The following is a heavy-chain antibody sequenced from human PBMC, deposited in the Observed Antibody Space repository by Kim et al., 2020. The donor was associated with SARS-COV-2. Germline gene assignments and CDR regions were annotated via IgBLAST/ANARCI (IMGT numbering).Heavy chain of an antibody. CDR2: IYYSGST. Sequence: SETLSLTCTVSGGSISSYYWSWIRQPPGKGLEWIGYIYYSGSTNYNPSLKSRVTISVDTSKNQFSLKLSSVTAADTAVYYCARASSEYYYDSSGYYSSDWYFDLWGRGTLVTVSS. CDR3: ARASSEYYYDSSGYYSSDWYFDL. D-gene: IGHD3-22*01. V-gene: IGHV4-59*01. CDR1: GGSISSYY. J-gene: IGHJ2*01.